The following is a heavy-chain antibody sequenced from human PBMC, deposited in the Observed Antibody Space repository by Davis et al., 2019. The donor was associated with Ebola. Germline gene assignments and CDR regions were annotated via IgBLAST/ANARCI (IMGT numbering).Heavy chain of an antibody. D-gene: IGHD3-22*01. J-gene: IGHJ4*02. CDR2: IYSGGST. CDR1: GFTVSSNY. V-gene: IGHV3-53*01. Sequence: GGSLRLSCAASGFTVSSNYMSWVRQAPGKGLEWVSVIYSGGSTSYADSVKGRFTNSRDNAKNTLYLQMNSLRAEDTAVYYCARFQTAYYYDSSGYYTEYYFDYWGQGTLVTVSS. CDR3: ARFQTAYYYDSSGYYTEYYFDY.